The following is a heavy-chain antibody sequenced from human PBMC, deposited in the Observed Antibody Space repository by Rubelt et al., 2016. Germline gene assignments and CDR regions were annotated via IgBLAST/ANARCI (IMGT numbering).Heavy chain of an antibody. J-gene: IGHJ4*02. Sequence: VQPGRSLRLSCAASGFTFSSYGMHWVRQAPGKGLEWVAVIWYDGSNKYYADSVKGRFTISRDNSKNTLYLQMNSLRAEDTAVYYCARDFTDCGNNRCGYWGQGTLVTVSS. CDR1: GFTFSSYG. D-gene: IGHD2-21*01. CDR2: IWYDGSNK. CDR3: ARDFTDCGNNRCGY. V-gene: IGHV3-33*01.